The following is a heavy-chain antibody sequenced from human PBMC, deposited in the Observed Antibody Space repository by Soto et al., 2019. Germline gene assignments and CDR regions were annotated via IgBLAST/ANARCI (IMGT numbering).Heavy chain of an antibody. Sequence: VQLVESGGGLVKPGGSLRLSCAASGFTFSDYYMSWIRQAPGRGLEWVSYITSSGSTIYYADSVQGRFTISRDNAKNSLYLQMNSLRAEDTAVYYCAGNKNAGYYYMDVWGKGTAVTVSS. CDR3: AGNKNAGYYYMDV. CDR1: GFTFSDYY. J-gene: IGHJ6*03. V-gene: IGHV3-11*01. CDR2: ITSSGSTI.